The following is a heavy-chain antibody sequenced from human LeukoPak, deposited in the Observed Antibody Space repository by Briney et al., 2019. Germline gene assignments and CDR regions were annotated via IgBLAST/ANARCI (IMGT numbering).Heavy chain of an antibody. V-gene: IGHV3-43D*03. CDR3: AKDEPPDGSGGMWFDP. J-gene: IGHJ5*02. CDR2: ISWDGGST. CDR1: GFTFDDYD. D-gene: IGHD3-10*01. Sequence: PGGSLRLSCAASGFTFDDYDMHWVRQAPGKGLEWVSLISWDGGSTYYADSVKGRFTISRDNSKNSLYLQMNSLRAEDTALYYCAKDEPPDGSGGMWFDPWGQGTLVTVSS.